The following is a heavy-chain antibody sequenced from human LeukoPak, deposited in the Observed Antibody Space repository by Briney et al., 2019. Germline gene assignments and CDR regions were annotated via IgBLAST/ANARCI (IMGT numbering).Heavy chain of an antibody. Sequence: GGSLRLSCAASGFTVSSNYMSWVRQAPGKGLEWVSFIYSGGNTHYSDSVKGRFTISRDNSKNTLCLQMNSLRAEDTAVYYCARRAGEYSHPYDYWGQGTLVTVSS. J-gene: IGHJ4*02. CDR3: ARRAGEYSHPYDY. CDR2: IYSGGNT. D-gene: IGHD4-17*01. V-gene: IGHV3-53*01. CDR1: GFTVSSNY.